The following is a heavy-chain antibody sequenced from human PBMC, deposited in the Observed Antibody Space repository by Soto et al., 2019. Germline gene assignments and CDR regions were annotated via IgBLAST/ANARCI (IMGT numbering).Heavy chain of an antibody. J-gene: IGHJ6*02. CDR1: GYTFTSYD. CDR2: MNPNSGNT. V-gene: IGHV1-8*01. Sequence: GDSVKVSCKASGYTFTSYDITWVRQATGQGLEWMGWMNPNSGNTGYAQKFQGRVTMTRNTSISTAYMDLYSLISEDTAVYYCARDVQVNYFDNTYHYYAMDVWGQGTTVTVSS. CDR3: ARDVQVNYFDNTYHYYAMDV. D-gene: IGHD3-9*01.